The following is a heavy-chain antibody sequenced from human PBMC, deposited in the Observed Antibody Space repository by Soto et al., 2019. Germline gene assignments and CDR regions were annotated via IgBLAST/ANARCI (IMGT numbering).Heavy chain of an antibody. J-gene: IGHJ4*02. CDR2: INHSGST. CDR3: GTATGGHCYFGH. V-gene: IGHV4-34*01. D-gene: IGHD3-10*01. Sequence: QVLLQQWGTGLLKSSETLSLTCAVYGGSFSGYYWIWLRQPPGKGLAWIGEINHSGSTNYNPSLKRRVPLSVDTTNNQLSLKLPSISAADKGVYYCGTATGGHCYFGHWGQGTLVTV. CDR1: GGSFSGYY.